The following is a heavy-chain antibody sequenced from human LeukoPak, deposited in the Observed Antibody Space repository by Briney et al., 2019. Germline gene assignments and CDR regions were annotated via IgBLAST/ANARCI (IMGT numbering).Heavy chain of an antibody. V-gene: IGHV4-59*04. CDR3: ASLTTIYSWFDP. Sequence: SETLPLTCTVSGGSISSYYWSWIRQSPGKGLEWIGSIYHSGTTYYNPSLKSRVTISVDTSKNQFALKLNSVTAADTAVYYCASLTTIYSWFDPWGQGILVTVSS. CDR2: IYHSGTT. J-gene: IGHJ5*02. D-gene: IGHD4-17*01. CDR1: GGSISSYY.